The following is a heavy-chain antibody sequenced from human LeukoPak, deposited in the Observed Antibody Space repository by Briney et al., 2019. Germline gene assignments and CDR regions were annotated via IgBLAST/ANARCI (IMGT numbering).Heavy chain of an antibody. Sequence: ASETLSLTCAVYGGSFSGYYWSWIRQPPGKGLEWIGEINHSGSTYYNPSLRSRVNISVDTSKNHFSLNLSSMTAADTAVYYCARMGLSRYLEWFSDFWGQGTLVTVSS. D-gene: IGHD3-3*01. V-gene: IGHV4-34*01. CDR1: GGSFSGYY. J-gene: IGHJ4*02. CDR3: ARMGLSRYLEWFSDF. CDR2: INHSGST.